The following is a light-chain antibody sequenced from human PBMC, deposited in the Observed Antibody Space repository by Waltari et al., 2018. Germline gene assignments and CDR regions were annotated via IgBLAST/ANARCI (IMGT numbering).Light chain of an antibody. Sequence: SYVLTQPPSVSVAPGQKARISCGGDNIGIESVHWYQQRPGQAPLLVVGDGCDRPSGNPERISGSKSGNTATLTVSRVEAGDEADYHCQVWDNSGDHWVFGGGTKLTVL. J-gene: IGLJ3*02. CDR2: DGC. CDR3: QVWDNSGDHWV. CDR1: NIGIES. V-gene: IGLV3-21*02.